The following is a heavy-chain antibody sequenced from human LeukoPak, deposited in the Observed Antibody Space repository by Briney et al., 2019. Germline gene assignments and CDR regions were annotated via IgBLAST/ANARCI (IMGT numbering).Heavy chain of an antibody. CDR3: ARGLYYYDSSGYYWEAGDAFDI. Sequence: SQTLSLTCAVSGGSISSGGYSWSWIRQPPGKGLEWIGYIYHSGSTYYNPSLKSRVTISVDRSKNQFSLKLSSVTAADTAVYYCARGLYYYDSSGYYWEAGDAFDIWGQGTMVTVSS. CDR1: GGSISSGGYS. V-gene: IGHV4-30-2*01. D-gene: IGHD3-22*01. CDR2: IYHSGST. J-gene: IGHJ3*02.